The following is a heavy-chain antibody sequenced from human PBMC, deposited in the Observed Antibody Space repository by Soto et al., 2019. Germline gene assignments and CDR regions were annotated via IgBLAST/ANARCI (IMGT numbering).Heavy chain of an antibody. CDR3: ARRHGARSNVFRSAFPLDY. CDR2: VNPHTGDT. Sequence: QAHLVQSGAEVKKPGASVKVACQASGYAFSAYYIHWVRQAPGQGLQWMGWVNPHTGDTNYTQTFQGRVTLTTDTSTNTASMDLTGLTSADTAVYYCARRHGARSNVFRSAFPLDYWGQGTLVVVSS. V-gene: IGHV1-2*02. CDR1: GYAFSAYY. D-gene: IGHD2-21*01. J-gene: IGHJ4*02.